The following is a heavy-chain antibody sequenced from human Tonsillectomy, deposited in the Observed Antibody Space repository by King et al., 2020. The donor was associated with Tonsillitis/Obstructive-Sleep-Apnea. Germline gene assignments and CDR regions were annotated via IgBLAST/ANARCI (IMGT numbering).Heavy chain of an antibody. CDR1: GYSFTRYW. CDR2: IYPGDSDT. Sequence: VQLVESGAEVKKSGESLKISCKGSGYSFTRYWIGWVRQMPGKGLEWMGIIYPGDSDTRYSPSFQGQVTISADKSISTAYLQWSSLKASDTAMYYCARRGAVPAAIGGDWFDPWGQGTLVTVSS. CDR3: ARRGAVPAAIGGDWFDP. V-gene: IGHV5-51*01. J-gene: IGHJ5*02. D-gene: IGHD2-2*01.